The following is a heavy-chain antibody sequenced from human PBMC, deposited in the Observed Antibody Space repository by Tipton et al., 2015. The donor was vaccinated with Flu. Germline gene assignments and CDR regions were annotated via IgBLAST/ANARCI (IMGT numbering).Heavy chain of an antibody. Sequence: SLRLSCVTSGFSVTSKFMSWVRQAPGKGLEWVSLIYSGGSTYYADSVKGRFTISRDNSKDTVFLQMSSLSAEDTAVYYCATSTVSTISYGLDVWGQGTTVTVSS. J-gene: IGHJ6*02. V-gene: IGHV3-53*01. CDR1: GFSVTSKF. CDR2: IYSGGST. CDR3: ATSTVSTISYGLDV. D-gene: IGHD5/OR15-5a*01.